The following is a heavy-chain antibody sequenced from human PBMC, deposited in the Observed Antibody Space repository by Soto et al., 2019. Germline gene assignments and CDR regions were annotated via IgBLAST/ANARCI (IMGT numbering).Heavy chain of an antibody. Sequence: PSETLSLTCTVSGGSISDISYCWGWIRQPPGKGXXXXXXXXXXXXXYYNPSLKNRVTLSVDTSNNEFSLKLVSVTAPDTAVYYCARHKSGSDWLDPWGQGTLVTVSS. V-gene: IGHV4-39*01. CDR1: GGSISDISYC. J-gene: IGHJ5*02. CDR2: XXXXXXX. CDR3: ARHKSGSDWLDP. D-gene: IGHD2-15*01.